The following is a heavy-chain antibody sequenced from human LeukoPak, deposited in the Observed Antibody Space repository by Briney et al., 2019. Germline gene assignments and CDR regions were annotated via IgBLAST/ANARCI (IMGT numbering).Heavy chain of an antibody. CDR3: ARAGMATRYDY. V-gene: IGHV1-46*01. CDR2: INPSGGST. J-gene: IGHJ4*02. Sequence: ASVKVSCKASGYTFTSYYMHWVRQAPGQGLEWMGVINPSGGSTSYAQKFQGRVTMTRDTSTSTVYMELSSLRSEDTAVYYCARAGMATRYDYWGQGTLVTVSS. D-gene: IGHD5-24*01. CDR1: GYTFTSYY.